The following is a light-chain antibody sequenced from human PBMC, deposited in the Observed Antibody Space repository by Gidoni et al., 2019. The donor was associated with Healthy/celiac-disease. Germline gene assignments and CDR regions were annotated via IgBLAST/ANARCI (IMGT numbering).Light chain of an antibody. V-gene: IGKV4-1*01. CDR1: QSVLYSSNNNNY. CDR2: WAS. Sequence: DIVMTQSPDYLAVPLGERATINCKSSQSVLYSSNNNNYLAWYQQKPGQPPKLPIYWASARDSGVPDQFSGSGSGTDFTLTISSLQAEDVAVYYCQQYYSTPFTFGPGTKVDIK. CDR3: QQYYSTPFT. J-gene: IGKJ3*01.